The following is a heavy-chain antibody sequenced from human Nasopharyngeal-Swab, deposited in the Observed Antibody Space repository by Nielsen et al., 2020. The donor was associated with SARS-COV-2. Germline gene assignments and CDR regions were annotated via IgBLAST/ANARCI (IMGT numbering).Heavy chain of an antibody. D-gene: IGHD3-10*01. V-gene: IGHV3-9*03. CDR1: GFTFDDYA. J-gene: IGHJ4*02. Sequence: SLKISCAASGFTFDDYAMHWVRQAPGKGLEWVSGISWNSGSIGYADSVKGRFTISRDNAKNSLYLQMNSLRAEDMALYYCAKVGANFDYWGQGTLVTVSS. CDR2: ISWNSGSI. CDR3: AKVGANFDY.